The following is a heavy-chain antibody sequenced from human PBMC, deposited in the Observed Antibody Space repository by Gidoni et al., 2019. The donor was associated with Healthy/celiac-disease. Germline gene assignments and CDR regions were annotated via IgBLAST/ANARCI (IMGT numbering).Heavy chain of an antibody. D-gene: IGHD6-19*01. CDR1: GFTVSGSA. CDR3: TPLTGYSSGWYYGY. V-gene: IGHV3-73*02. Sequence: EVQLVESGGGLVQPGGCLTLSCPASGFTVSGSAMHWVRQASGKGLEWVGRIRSKANSYATAYAASVKGRFTISRDDSKTTAYLQMNSLKTEDTAVYYCTPLTGYSSGWYYGYWGQGTLVTVSS. J-gene: IGHJ4*02. CDR2: IRSKANSYAT.